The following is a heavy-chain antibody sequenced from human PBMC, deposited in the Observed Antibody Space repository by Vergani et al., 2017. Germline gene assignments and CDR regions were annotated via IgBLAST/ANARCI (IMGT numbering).Heavy chain of an antibody. D-gene: IGHD3-9*01. V-gene: IGHV1-2*02. CDR1: GYTFTGYY. CDR3: ARDMSEYYDILTYAFDC. CDR2: INPNSGGT. J-gene: IGHJ4*02. Sequence: QVQLVQSGAEVKKPGASVKVSCKASGYTFTGYYMHWVRQAPGQGLEWMGWINPNSGGTNYAQKFQGRVTMTRDTSISTAYMELSRLRSDDTAVYYCARDMSEYYDILTYAFDCWGQGTLVTVSS.